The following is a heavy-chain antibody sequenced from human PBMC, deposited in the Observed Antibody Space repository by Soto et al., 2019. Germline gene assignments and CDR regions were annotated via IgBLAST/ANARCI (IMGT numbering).Heavy chain of an antibody. V-gene: IGHV3-23*01. CDR1: GFTFSSYA. Sequence: GSLRLSCAASGFTFSSYAMSWVRQAPGKGLEWVSTISGSPGSTYYADSVEGRFAISRDNSKNTLYLHMSSLRAEDTAVYYCTKDQAAGTHYFYFYGMDVWGQGATVTVSS. CDR3: TKDQAAGTHYFYFYGMDV. CDR2: ISGSPGST. J-gene: IGHJ6*02. D-gene: IGHD6-13*01.